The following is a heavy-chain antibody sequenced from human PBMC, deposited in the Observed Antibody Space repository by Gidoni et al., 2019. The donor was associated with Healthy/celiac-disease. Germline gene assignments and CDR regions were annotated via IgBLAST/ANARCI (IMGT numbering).Heavy chain of an antibody. CDR2: IYYSGST. CDR3: ARPGTDILTGHLEGQDAFDI. Sequence: QLQLQESGPGLVKPSETLSLTCTVSGGSISSSSYYWGWIRQPPGKGLEWIGSIYYSGSTYYNPSLKSRVTISVDTSKNQFSLKLSSVTAADTAVYYCARPGTDILTGHLEGQDAFDIWGQGTMVTVSS. D-gene: IGHD3-9*01. CDR1: GGSISSSSYY. J-gene: IGHJ3*02. V-gene: IGHV4-39*01.